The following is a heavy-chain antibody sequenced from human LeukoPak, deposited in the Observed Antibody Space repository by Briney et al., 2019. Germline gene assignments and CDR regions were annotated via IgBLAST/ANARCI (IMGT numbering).Heavy chain of an antibody. CDR1: GFTFSNYV. CDR2: IQKDGGSK. Sequence: GGSLRLSCAASGFTFSNYVMNWVRQAPGKGLEWVTLIQKDGGSKFYADSVKGRFTISRDNSKKTVYLQMSSLTIEDTAVYYCAKEPGEGGSAFDYWGQGTLVTVYS. CDR3: AKEPGEGGSAFDY. J-gene: IGHJ4*02. D-gene: IGHD3-16*01. V-gene: IGHV3-30*02.